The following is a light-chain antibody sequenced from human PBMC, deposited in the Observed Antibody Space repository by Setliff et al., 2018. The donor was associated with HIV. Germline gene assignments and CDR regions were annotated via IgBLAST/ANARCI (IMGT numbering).Light chain of an antibody. CDR1: SSDIGGYNF. Sequence: QSALAQPASVSGSPGQSITISCTGTSSDIGGYNFVSWYQHHPGKAPKLMIYEVTNRPSGVSNRFSGSKSGNTASLTISGLQAEDEADYYCSSYTSSNTSYVFGAGTKVTVL. CDR2: EVT. J-gene: IGLJ1*01. V-gene: IGLV2-14*01. CDR3: SSYTSSNTSYV.